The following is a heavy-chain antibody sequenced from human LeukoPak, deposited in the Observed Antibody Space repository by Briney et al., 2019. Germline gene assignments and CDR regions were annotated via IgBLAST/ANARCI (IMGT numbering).Heavy chain of an antibody. CDR1: GFTFSSYA. Sequence: GGSLRLSCAASGFTFSSYAMSWVRQAPGKGLEWVSAISGSGGSTYYADSVKGRFTISRDNSKNTLYLQMNSLRAEDTAVYYCAKDPTLGGTVTTWDYWGQGTLVTISS. CDR3: AKDPTLGGTVTTWDY. V-gene: IGHV3-23*01. CDR2: ISGSGGST. D-gene: IGHD4-17*01. J-gene: IGHJ4*02.